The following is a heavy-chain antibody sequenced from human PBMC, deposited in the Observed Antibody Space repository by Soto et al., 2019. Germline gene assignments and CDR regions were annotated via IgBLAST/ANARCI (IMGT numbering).Heavy chain of an antibody. J-gene: IGHJ2*01. D-gene: IGHD3-10*02. V-gene: IGHV1-46*03. Sequence: GLEWMGIINPSGGSTSYAQKFQGRVTMTRDTSTSTVYMELSSLRSEETAVYYCARAFFFFQAEDGIRYVRSVSAFLLNRSSDL. CDR3: ARAFFFFQAEDGIRYVRSVSAFLLNRSSDL. CDR2: INPSGGST.